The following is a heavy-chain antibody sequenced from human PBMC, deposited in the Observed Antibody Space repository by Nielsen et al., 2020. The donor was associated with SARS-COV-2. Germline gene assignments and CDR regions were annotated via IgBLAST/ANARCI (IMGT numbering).Heavy chain of an antibody. J-gene: IGHJ6*02. CDR1: GFTFSSYA. CDR2: ISGSGGST. V-gene: IGHV3-23*01. CDR3: AKDSVGTDCSSTSCLGTYYYYYGMDV. Sequence: GESLKISCAASGFTFSSYAMSWVRQAPGKGLEWVSAISGSGGSTYYADSVKGRFTISRDNSKNTLYLQMNSLRAEDTAVYYCAKDSVGTDCSSTSCLGTYYYYYGMDVWGQGTTVTVSS. D-gene: IGHD2-2*01.